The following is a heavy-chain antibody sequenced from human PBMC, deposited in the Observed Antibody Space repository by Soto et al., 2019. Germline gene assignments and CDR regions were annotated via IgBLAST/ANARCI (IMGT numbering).Heavy chain of an antibody. V-gene: IGHV3-74*01. Sequence: GSLRLSCAASGFTFSSYWIHWVRQAPGKGLVWVSRINSDGSSANYADSVKGRFTISRDNAKNTLYLQMNSLRVEDTAVYYCARGARGHYYIDVWGKGTTVTVSS. CDR1: GFTFSSYW. J-gene: IGHJ6*03. CDR2: INSDGSSA. D-gene: IGHD3-10*01. CDR3: ARGARGHYYIDV.